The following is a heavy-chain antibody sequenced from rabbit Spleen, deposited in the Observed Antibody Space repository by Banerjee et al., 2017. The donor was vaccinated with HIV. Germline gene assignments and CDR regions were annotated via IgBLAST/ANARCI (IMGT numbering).Heavy chain of an antibody. CDR1: AFDFSNGG. Sequence: QEQLVESGGGLVQPGGSLKLSCKASAFDFSNGGVSWVRQAPGKGLEWIGYIDPIFGSTYYTSWVNGRFTISSHNAQNTLYLQLTSLTVADTATYFCARSINWANRALNLWGQGTLVTVS. D-gene: IGHD1-1*01. V-gene: IGHV1S47*01. J-gene: IGHJ4*01. CDR3: ARSINWANRALNL. CDR2: IDPIFGST.